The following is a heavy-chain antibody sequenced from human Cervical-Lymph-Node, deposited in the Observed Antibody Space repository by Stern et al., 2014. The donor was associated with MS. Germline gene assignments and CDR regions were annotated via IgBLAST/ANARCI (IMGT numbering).Heavy chain of an antibody. CDR3: ARARTSGDIVVVVPGFDF. J-gene: IGHJ4*02. CDR1: GFTLSNYA. V-gene: IGHV3-30-3*01. D-gene: IGHD2-15*01. Sequence: QVQLVESGGGVVQPGRSLRLSCEVSGFTLSNYAMHWVRQAPGKGLEWLAVISYDGSKNYYADSVKARSSISRDESKNTLYLQMSSLSAEDTAVYFCARARTSGDIVVVVPGFDFWGQGTLVTVSS. CDR2: ISYDGSKN.